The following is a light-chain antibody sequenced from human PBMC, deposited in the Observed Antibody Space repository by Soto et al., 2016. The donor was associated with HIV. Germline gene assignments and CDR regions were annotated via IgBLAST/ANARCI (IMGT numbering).Light chain of an antibody. J-gene: IGLJ1*01. CDR1: KLGDKY. CDR2: QDN. CDR3: QAWDSNTAV. V-gene: IGLV3-1*01. Sequence: SYELTQPPSVSVSPGQTASIPCSGDKLGDKYACWYQHKPGQSPVLVIFQDNRRPSGIPERFSGANSGNTATLTISGTQPMDEADYFSQAWDSNTAVFGTGTKVTVL.